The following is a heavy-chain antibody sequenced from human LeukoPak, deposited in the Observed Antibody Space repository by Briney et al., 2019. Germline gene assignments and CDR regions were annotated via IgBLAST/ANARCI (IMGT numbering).Heavy chain of an antibody. CDR3: VRVYDSSGWYGRYYYYGMDV. V-gene: IGHV4-59*01. CDR1: GGSISSYY. Sequence: SETLSLTCTVSGGSISSYYWSWIRQPPGKGLEWIGYIYYSGSTNYNPSLKSRVTISVDTSKNQLSLKLSSVTAADTAVYYCVRVYDSSGWYGRYYYYGMDVWGQGTTVTVSS. CDR2: IYYSGST. D-gene: IGHD6-19*01. J-gene: IGHJ6*02.